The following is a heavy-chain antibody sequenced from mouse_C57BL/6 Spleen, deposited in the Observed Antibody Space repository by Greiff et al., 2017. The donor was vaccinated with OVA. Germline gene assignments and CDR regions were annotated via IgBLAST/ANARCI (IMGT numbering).Heavy chain of an antibody. CDR2: IRSKSNNYAT. Sequence: GGGLVQPNGSLKLSCAASGFSFNTYALPWVRQAPGKGFEWVSRIRSKSNNYATYYADSVKDRFTISRDDSESMLYLQMNNLKTEDTAMYYCVRQGELPFDYWGQGTTLTVSS. J-gene: IGHJ2*01. V-gene: IGHV10-1*01. CDR3: VRQGELPFDY. D-gene: IGHD2-1*01. CDR1: GFSFNTYA.